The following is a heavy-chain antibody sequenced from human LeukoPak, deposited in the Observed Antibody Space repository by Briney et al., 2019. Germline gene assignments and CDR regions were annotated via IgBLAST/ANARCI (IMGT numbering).Heavy chain of an antibody. D-gene: IGHD6-19*01. V-gene: IGHV3-74*01. CDR1: GFTFSDYW. Sequence: GGSLRLSCAASGFTFSDYWMHWVRQAPGKGLVWVSRINSDGGTTSYADSVKGRFTISRDNAKNTLYLQMNSLRAEDTAVYYCARRGAVANAFDIWGQGTMVTVSS. J-gene: IGHJ3*02. CDR3: ARRGAVANAFDI. CDR2: INSDGGTT.